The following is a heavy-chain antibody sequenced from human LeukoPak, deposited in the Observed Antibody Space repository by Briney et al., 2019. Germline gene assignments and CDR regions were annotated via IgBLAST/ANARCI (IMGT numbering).Heavy chain of an antibody. J-gene: IGHJ4*02. CDR3: ASGARSITVTTLIY. CDR1: GCDFTSFD. Sequence: ASVKVSCKASGCDFTSFDVNWVREAPGRGLEWMGWVNPSSGNSGYAQRFQGRVTITTDESTSTAYMELSSLRSEDAAVYYCASGARSITVTTLIYWGQGTLVTVSS. CDR2: VNPSSGNS. V-gene: IGHV1-8*01. D-gene: IGHD4-11*01.